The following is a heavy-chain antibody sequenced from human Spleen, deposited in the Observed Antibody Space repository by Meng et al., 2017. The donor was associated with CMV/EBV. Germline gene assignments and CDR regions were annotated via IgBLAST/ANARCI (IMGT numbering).Heavy chain of an antibody. CDR2: ISGSGGST. V-gene: IGHV3-23*01. CDR3: ARVILNSNVMMIASDY. CDR1: GFTFSSYA. D-gene: IGHD2-21*01. Sequence: GESLKISCAASGFTFSSYAMSWVRQAPGKGLEWVSAISGSGGSTYYADSVRGRFTISRDTSKNTLNLQMNSLRAEDTGVYYCARVILNSNVMMIASDYWGQGTLVTVSS. J-gene: IGHJ4*02.